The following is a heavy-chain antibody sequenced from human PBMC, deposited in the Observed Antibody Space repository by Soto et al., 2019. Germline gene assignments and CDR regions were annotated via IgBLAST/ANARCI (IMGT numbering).Heavy chain of an antibody. D-gene: IGHD2-21*01. V-gene: IGHV3-23*01. CDR1: VFTRSTFD. Sequence: GSLRVYCAASVFTRSTFDMTWVRQAPGKGLESVCGMTGSGSTIHYADSVKGRFTISKDNSRNVLYLQMDYLRDEDTAVYYCAKDAVYNDGLWLMDSWGQGTLVSVSS. CDR3: AKDAVYNDGLWLMDS. CDR2: MTGSGSTI. J-gene: IGHJ4*02.